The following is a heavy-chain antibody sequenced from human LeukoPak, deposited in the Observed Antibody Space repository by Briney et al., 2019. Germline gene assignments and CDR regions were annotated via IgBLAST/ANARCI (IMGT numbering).Heavy chain of an antibody. Sequence: GGSLRLSCAASGFTFSSYGMSWVRRAPGKGLEWVAAISGSGGSTFYADSVKGRFTISRDNAKNSLYLQMNSLRAEDTAVYYCAKRGYCSGGSCYSASQHWGQGTLVTVSS. J-gene: IGHJ1*01. CDR1: GFTFSSYG. D-gene: IGHD2-15*01. V-gene: IGHV3-23*01. CDR3: AKRGYCSGGSCYSASQH. CDR2: ISGSGGST.